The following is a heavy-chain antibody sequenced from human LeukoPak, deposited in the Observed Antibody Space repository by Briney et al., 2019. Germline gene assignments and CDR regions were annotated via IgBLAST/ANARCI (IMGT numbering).Heavy chain of an antibody. J-gene: IGHJ4*02. CDR1: GYTFSSYD. Sequence: ASVTVSCKASGYTFSSYDINWVRQATGQGLEWMGWMNLNSGKTGYAHKFQGRVTMARNTSISTAYMELSSLTSDDTAVYYCARGWTVDGSGSWTLDSWGQGTLVTVSS. CDR3: ARGWTVDGSGSWTLDS. V-gene: IGHV1-8*01. D-gene: IGHD3-10*01. CDR2: MNLNSGKT.